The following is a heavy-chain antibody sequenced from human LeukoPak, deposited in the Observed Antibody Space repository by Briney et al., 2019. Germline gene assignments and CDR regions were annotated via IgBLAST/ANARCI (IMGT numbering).Heavy chain of an antibody. CDR1: GYSFTDYY. CDR3: ARADFIDAGPYLIGP. Sequence: ASVKVSCKTSGYSFTDYYIHWVRQAPGQGLEWMGWINTKSGRTSSARKFQGRVTMTMDPSITTVYMDMAWLTSDDTAIYFCARADFIDAGPYLIGPWGQGTLVTVSS. J-gene: IGHJ5*02. V-gene: IGHV1-2*02. D-gene: IGHD3-3*01. CDR2: INTKSGRT.